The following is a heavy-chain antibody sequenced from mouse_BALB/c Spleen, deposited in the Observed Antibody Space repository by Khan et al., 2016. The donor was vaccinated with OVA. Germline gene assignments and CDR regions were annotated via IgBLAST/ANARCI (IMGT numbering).Heavy chain of an antibody. Sequence: IQLVQSGAELVKPGASVNLSCTASGFNIKDTYMHWVKQRPEQGLEWIGRIDPMNGNTKYDPKFQDKATITADTSSNTAYLQLSSLTSEDTAVYYCVSPNWFVYWGQGTLVTVSA. J-gene: IGHJ3*01. CDR3: VSPNWFVY. CDR2: IDPMNGNT. CDR1: GFNIKDTY. V-gene: IGHV14-3*02.